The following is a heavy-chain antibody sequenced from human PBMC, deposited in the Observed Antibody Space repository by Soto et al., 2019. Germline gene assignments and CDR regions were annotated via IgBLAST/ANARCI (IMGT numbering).Heavy chain of an antibody. Sequence: SETLSLTCAVYGGSFSGYYWSWIRQPPGKGLEWIGEINHSGSTNYNPSLKSRVTISVDTSKNQFSLKLSSVTAADTAVYYCARGRGVTAPYYYYGMDVWGQGTTVTVSS. CDR2: INHSGST. D-gene: IGHD2-21*02. J-gene: IGHJ6*02. CDR3: ARGRGVTAPYYYYGMDV. CDR1: GGSFSGYY. V-gene: IGHV4-34*01.